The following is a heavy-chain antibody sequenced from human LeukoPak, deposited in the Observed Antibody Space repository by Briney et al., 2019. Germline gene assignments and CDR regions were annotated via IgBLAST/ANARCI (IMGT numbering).Heavy chain of an antibody. CDR2: IYYSGST. CDR1: GDSISNYY. Sequence: SETLSLTCTVSGDSISNYYWSWIRQPPGKGLEWIGYIYYSGSTNYNPSLKSRVTISVDTSKNQFSLKLSSVTAADTAVYYCARVPGYCSGGSCYSLGYFDYWGQGTLVTVSS. D-gene: IGHD2-15*01. V-gene: IGHV4-59*01. J-gene: IGHJ4*02. CDR3: ARVPGYCSGGSCYSLGYFDY.